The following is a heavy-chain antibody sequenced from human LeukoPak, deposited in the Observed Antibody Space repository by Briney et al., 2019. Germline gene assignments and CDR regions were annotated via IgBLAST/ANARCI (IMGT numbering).Heavy chain of an antibody. CDR3: ARGPKPRYYDFWSGISGSPGTELDY. Sequence: ASVKVSCKASGYTFNLYPINWVRQAPGQGLEWMGWINTHNGSPTYAQGFTGRFVFSLDTSVSTAYLQISSLKAEDTAVYYCARGPKPRYYDFWSGISGSPGTELDYWGQGTLVTVSS. CDR2: INTHNGSP. CDR1: GYTFNLYP. J-gene: IGHJ4*02. V-gene: IGHV7-4-1*02. D-gene: IGHD3-3*01.